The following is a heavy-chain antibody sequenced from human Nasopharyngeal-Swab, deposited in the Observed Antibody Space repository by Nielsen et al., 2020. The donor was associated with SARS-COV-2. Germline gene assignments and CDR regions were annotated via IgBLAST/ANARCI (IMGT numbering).Heavy chain of an antibody. D-gene: IGHD3-10*01. CDR2: ISAYNGNT. Sequence: ASVKVSCKASGYTFTSYGISWVRQAPGQGLEWMGWISAYNGNTNYAQKLQGRVTMTTDTSTSAAYMELRSLRSDDTAVYYCARDPHAGFGELSPYYFDYWGQGTLVTVSS. CDR1: GYTFTSYG. CDR3: ARDPHAGFGELSPYYFDY. V-gene: IGHV1-18*01. J-gene: IGHJ4*02.